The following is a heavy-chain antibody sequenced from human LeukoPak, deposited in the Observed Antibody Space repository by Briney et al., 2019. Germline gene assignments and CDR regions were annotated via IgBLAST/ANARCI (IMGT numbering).Heavy chain of an antibody. CDR1: GYTFTSYY. D-gene: IGHD3-10*01. Sequence: ASVKVSCKASGYTFTSYYMHLVRQAPGHRLEWMGIINPSGGSTSYAQKFQGRVTMTKDMSTSTVYMELSSLRSEDTAVYYCARSRITMVRGVIWGLDYWGQGTLVTVSS. CDR3: ARSRITMVRGVIWGLDY. J-gene: IGHJ4*02. V-gene: IGHV1-46*01. CDR2: INPSGGST.